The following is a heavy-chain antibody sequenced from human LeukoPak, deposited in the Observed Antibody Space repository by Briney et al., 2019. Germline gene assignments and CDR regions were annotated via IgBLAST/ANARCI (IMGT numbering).Heavy chain of an antibody. Sequence: PSETLSLTCTVSGGSISSGGYYWSWIRQHPGKGLEWIGYIYYSGSTYYNPSLKSRVTISVDTSKNQFSLKLSSATAADTAVYYCARELLYYDILYGMDVWGQGTTVTVSS. V-gene: IGHV4-31*03. CDR2: IYYSGST. CDR3: ARELLYYDILYGMDV. D-gene: IGHD3-9*01. J-gene: IGHJ6*02. CDR1: GGSISSGGYY.